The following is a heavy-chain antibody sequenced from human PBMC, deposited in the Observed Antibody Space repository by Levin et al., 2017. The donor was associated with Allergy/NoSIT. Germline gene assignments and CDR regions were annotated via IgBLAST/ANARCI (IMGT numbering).Heavy chain of an antibody. Sequence: ASETLSLTCTVSGGSISSSSYYWGWIRQPPGKGLEWIGSIYYSGSTYYNPSLKSRVTISVDTSKNQFSLKLSSVTAADTAVYYCARFGLWFRELPRIDYWGQGTLVTVSS. CDR3: ARFGLWFRELPRIDY. D-gene: IGHD3-10*01. J-gene: IGHJ4*02. V-gene: IGHV4-39*01. CDR1: GGSISSSSYY. CDR2: IYYSGST.